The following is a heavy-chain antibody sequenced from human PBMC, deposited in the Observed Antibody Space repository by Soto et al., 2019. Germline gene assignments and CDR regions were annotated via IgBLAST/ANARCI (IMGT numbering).Heavy chain of an antibody. CDR3: ARESEDLTSNFDY. Sequence: PVGSLRLSCAASGFTFTRYSMNWVRQAPGKGLEWVSSISSTTNYIYYGDSMKGRFTISRDNAKNSLYLEMNSLRAEDTAVYYCARESEDLTSNFDYWGQGTLVTVSS. J-gene: IGHJ4*02. CDR1: GFTFTRYS. V-gene: IGHV3-21*06. CDR2: ISSTTNYI.